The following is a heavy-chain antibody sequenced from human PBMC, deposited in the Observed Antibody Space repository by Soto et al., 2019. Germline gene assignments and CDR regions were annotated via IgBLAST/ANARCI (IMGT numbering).Heavy chain of an antibody. V-gene: IGHV1-46*01. J-gene: IGHJ4*02. CDR2: INPSGGST. CDR1: GYIFTNHY. CDR3: ARADYYDRSGLYYDY. Sequence: QVQLVQSGAEVKKPGASVKVSCKASGYIFTNHYIHWVRQAPGQGLEWMGIINPSGGSTNYLQKFQGRVTMTSDTSTRTVYMELSSLRSEDTAVYFCARADYYDRSGLYYDYWGQGTLVTVSS. D-gene: IGHD3-22*01.